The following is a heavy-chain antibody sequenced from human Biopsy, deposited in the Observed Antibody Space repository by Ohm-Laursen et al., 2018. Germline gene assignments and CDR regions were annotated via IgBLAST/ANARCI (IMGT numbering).Heavy chain of an antibody. CDR3: AKGNGAYTNYGWYFDL. D-gene: IGHD4-11*01. CDR1: GFTFSSYA. J-gene: IGHJ2*01. Sequence: SLRLSCAAPGFTFSSYAMAWVRQAPGKGLEWVSAFSGSGGSTYYADSVKGRFTISRDNSKNTLFLQMNSLRAEDTAVYYCAKGNGAYTNYGWYFDLWGRGTLVTVSS. V-gene: IGHV3-23*01. CDR2: FSGSGGST.